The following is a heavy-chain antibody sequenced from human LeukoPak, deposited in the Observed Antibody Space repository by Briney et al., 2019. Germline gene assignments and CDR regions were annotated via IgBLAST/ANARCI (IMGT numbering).Heavy chain of an antibody. CDR1: GYSISSGYY. CDR3: ARTRCSGGSCYSIN. J-gene: IGHJ4*02. CDR2: IYYSGST. V-gene: IGHV4-61*01. D-gene: IGHD2-15*01. Sequence: SETLSLTCTVFGYSISSGYYWSWIRQPPGKGLEWIGYIYYSGSTNYNPSLKSRVTISVDTSKNQFSLKLSSVTAADTAVYYCARTRCSGGSCYSINWGQGTLVTVSS.